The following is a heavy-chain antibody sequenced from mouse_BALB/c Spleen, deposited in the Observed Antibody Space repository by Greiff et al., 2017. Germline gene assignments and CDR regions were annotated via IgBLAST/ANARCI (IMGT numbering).Heavy chain of an antibody. J-gene: IGHJ3*01. CDR2: IDPSDSYT. Sequence: VQLQQPGAELVKPGASVKMSCKASGYTFTSYWMHWVKQRPGQGLEWIGVIDPSDSYTSYNQKFKGKATLTVDTSSSTAYMQLSSLTSEDSAVYYCTRSGGNDYDGGFAYWGQGTLVTVSA. V-gene: IGHV1S127*01. CDR1: GYTFTSYW. CDR3: TRSGGNDYDGGFAY. D-gene: IGHD2-4*01.